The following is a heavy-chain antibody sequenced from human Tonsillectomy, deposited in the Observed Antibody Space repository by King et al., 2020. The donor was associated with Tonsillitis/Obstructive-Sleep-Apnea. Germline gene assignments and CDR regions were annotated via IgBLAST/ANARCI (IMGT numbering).Heavy chain of an antibody. CDR3: ATSYGGKGYYFDS. V-gene: IGHV1-69*01. D-gene: IGHD4-23*01. CDR1: GGTFRRYA. J-gene: IGHJ4*02. Sequence: QLVQSGAEVKRPGSSLKVSCKPSGGTFRRYAISWVRQAPGQGLEWLGGIIPMFGTTNYAQNFQGRVTIIADESTNTAYMELSSLRSEDTAVYFCATSYGGKGYYFDSWGQGTLVTVSS. CDR2: IIPMFGTT.